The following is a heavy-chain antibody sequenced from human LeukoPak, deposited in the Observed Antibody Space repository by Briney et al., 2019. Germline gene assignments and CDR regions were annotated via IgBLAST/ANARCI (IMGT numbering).Heavy chain of an antibody. CDR1: GGSISSYY. V-gene: IGHV4-59*12. CDR3: AREEGNRCSSTSCYTEYYFDY. Sequence: TSETLSLTCTVSGGSISSYYWSWIRQPPGKGLEWIGYIYYSGSTNYNPSLKSRVTISVDTSKNQFSLKLSSVTAADTAVYYCAREEGNRCSSTSCYTEYYFDYWGQGTLVTVSS. D-gene: IGHD2-2*02. J-gene: IGHJ4*02. CDR2: IYYSGST.